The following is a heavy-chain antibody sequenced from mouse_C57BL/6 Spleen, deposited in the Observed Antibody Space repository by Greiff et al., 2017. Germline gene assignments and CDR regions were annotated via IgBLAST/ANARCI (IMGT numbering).Heavy chain of an antibody. CDR3: AMNDYGRYFEV. J-gene: IGHJ1*03. CDR1: GFTFSDYG. V-gene: IGHV5-17*01. D-gene: IGHD1-1*01. Sequence: EVKLMESGGGLVKPGGSLKLSCAASGFTFSDYGMHWVRQAPEKGLEWVAYISSGSSTIYYADTVKGRFTISRDNAKNTLFLQMTSLRSEDTAMYYCAMNDYGRYFEVWGTGTTVTVSS. CDR2: ISSGSSTI.